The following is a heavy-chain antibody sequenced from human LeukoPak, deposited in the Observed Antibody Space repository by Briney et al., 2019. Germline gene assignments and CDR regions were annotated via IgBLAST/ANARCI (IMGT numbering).Heavy chain of an antibody. CDR1: GDSVSSNSAA. D-gene: IGHD2-21*01. CDR2: TYYRSKWYN. Sequence: SQTLSLTFAISGDSVSSNSAAWNWIRHSPSRGREWLGRTYYRSKWYNDYAVSVKSRITINPDTSKNQFSLQLNSVTPEDTAVYYCAREFPQGAIFDYWGQGTLVTVSS. V-gene: IGHV6-1*01. CDR3: AREFPQGAIFDY. J-gene: IGHJ4*02.